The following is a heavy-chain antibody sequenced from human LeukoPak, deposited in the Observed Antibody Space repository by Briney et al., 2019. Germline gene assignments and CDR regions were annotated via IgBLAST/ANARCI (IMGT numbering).Heavy chain of an antibody. CDR1: GGSITSYY. CDR3: ARIEMATTQDYYYYMDV. D-gene: IGHD5-24*01. Sequence: SETLSLTCTVSGGSITSYYWSWIRQPPGKRPEWIGYIYYSGSTNYNPSLNSRVTISIDTSKNQFSLKLSSVTAADTAVYYCARIEMATTQDYYYYMDVWGKGTTVTVSS. CDR2: IYYSGST. V-gene: IGHV4-59*08. J-gene: IGHJ6*03.